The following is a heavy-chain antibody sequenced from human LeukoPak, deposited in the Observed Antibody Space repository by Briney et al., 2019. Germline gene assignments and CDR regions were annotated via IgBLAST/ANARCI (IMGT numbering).Heavy chain of an antibody. CDR2: ISSSSSYI. V-gene: IGHV3-21*01. Sequence: PGGSLRLSCAASGFTFSSYSMNWVRQAPGKGLEWVSSISSSSSYIYYADSVKGRFTISRDNAKNSLYLQMNSLRAEDTAVYYCARDEGVPPKSRPPDIWGQGTMVTVSS. D-gene: IGHD3-10*01. CDR1: GFTFSSYS. J-gene: IGHJ3*02. CDR3: ARDEGVPPKSRPPDI.